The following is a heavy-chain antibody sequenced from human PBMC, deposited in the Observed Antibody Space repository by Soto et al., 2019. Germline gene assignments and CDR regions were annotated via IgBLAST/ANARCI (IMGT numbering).Heavy chain of an antibody. D-gene: IGHD5-18*01. CDR3: AREWSTGRIQLWFGNYGMDV. J-gene: IGHJ6*02. CDR1: GFTFSSYG. CDR2: IWYDGSNK. V-gene: IGHV3-33*01. Sequence: QVQLVESGGGVVQPGRSLRLSCAASGFTFSSYGMHWVRQAPGKGLEWVAVIWYDGSNKYYADSVKGRFTISRDNSKNTLYLQMNSLRAEDTAVYYCAREWSTGRIQLWFGNYGMDVWGQGTTVTVSS.